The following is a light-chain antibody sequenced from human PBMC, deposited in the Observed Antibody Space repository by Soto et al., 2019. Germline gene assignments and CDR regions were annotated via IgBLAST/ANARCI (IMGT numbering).Light chain of an antibody. J-gene: IGLJ1*01. CDR1: SSDVGGYNY. CDR3: TSYAGNAILL. Sequence: QSALTQPASVSGSPGQSITISCTGTSSDVGGYNYVSWYQEHAGRAPKLIIYDVTNRPSGVSNRFSASKSGNTASLTISGLQAEDEADYYCTSYAGNAILLFGTVTKLTVL. V-gene: IGLV2-14*01. CDR2: DVT.